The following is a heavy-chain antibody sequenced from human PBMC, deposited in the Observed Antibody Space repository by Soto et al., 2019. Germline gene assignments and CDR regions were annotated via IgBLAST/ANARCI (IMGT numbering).Heavy chain of an antibody. CDR3: ARDKITGLFDY. CDR2: INHSGST. D-gene: IGHD2-8*02. V-gene: IGHV4-34*01. Sequence: PSETLSLTCAVYGGSFSGYYWTWIRQPPGTGLEWIGEINHSGSTNYNPSLKSRVTILLDTSKNQFSLKLTFVTAADTAVYYCARDKITGLFDYWGQGTLVTVSS. J-gene: IGHJ4*02. CDR1: GGSFSGYY.